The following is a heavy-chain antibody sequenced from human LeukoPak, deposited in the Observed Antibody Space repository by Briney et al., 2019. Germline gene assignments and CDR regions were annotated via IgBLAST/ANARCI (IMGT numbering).Heavy chain of an antibody. CDR2: INQDGSKE. V-gene: IGHV3-7*01. CDR3: VRDGGVSGYDLLDY. Sequence: GGSLRLSCAASGFTFSDYWMTWVRQAPGKGLEWVAHINQDGSKEYYMDSVKARFTISRDNAKNPLSLQMNSLRAEDTAVYYCVRDGGVSGYDLLDYWGQGTLVTVSS. J-gene: IGHJ4*02. CDR1: GFTFSDYW. D-gene: IGHD5-12*01.